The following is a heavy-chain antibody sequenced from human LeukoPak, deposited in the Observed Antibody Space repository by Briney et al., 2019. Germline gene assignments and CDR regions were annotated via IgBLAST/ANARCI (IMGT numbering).Heavy chain of an antibody. CDR2: IYYSGST. CDR3: ARLRGYSYGMFDY. CDR1: GGSVSSSSYY. V-gene: IGHV4-39*01. D-gene: IGHD5-18*01. Sequence: PSETLSLTCTVSGGSVSSSSYYWGWIRQPPGKGLEWIGSIYYSGSTYYNPSLKSRVTISIDTSKNQFSLKLSSVTAADTAVYYCARLRGYSYGMFDYWGQGTLDTVSS. J-gene: IGHJ4*02.